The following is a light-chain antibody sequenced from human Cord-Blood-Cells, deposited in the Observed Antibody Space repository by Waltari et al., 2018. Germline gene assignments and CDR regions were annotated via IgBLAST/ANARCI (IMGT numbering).Light chain of an antibody. CDR1: SPKSIL. Sequence: SSDLTQDPPVSVALGQTVRTTCNGDSPKSILASWYQQKPGQAPVLVIYGKNNRPSGIPDRFSGSSSGNTASLTITGAQAEDEADYYCNSRDSSGNHLVFGGGTKLTVL. CDR3: NSRDSSGNHLV. CDR2: GKN. J-gene: IGLJ3*02. V-gene: IGLV3-19*01.